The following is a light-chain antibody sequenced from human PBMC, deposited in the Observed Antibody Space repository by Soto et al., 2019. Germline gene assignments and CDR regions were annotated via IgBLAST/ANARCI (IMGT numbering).Light chain of an antibody. CDR2: DAS. Sequence: DIQMTQSPSSLSASVGDRVTITCQASQDISNYLNWYQQKPGKAPKLLIYDASTLETGVPSRFSVSGSGTDFTVYISSLQPEDIATYYCQQYDNPPITFGGVTKVEIK. CDR3: QQYDNPPIT. CDR1: QDISNY. J-gene: IGKJ4*01. V-gene: IGKV1-33*01.